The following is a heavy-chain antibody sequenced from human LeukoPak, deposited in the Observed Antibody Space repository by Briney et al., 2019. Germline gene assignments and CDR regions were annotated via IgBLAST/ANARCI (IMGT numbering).Heavy chain of an antibody. CDR3: AREGLHGSGSYYNVYFQH. V-gene: IGHV3-30*04. CDR2: ISYDGSNK. CDR1: GFTFSNYA. D-gene: IGHD3-10*01. Sequence: GRSLRLSCAASGFTFSNYAMHWVRQALGKGLEWVAVISYDGSNKYYADSVKGRFTISRDNSKNTLYLQMNSLRAEDTAVYYCAREGLHGSGSYYNVYFQHWGQGTLVTVSS. J-gene: IGHJ1*01.